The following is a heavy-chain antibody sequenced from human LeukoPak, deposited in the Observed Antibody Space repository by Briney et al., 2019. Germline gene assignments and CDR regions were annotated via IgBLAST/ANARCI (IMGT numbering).Heavy chain of an antibody. J-gene: IGHJ4*02. CDR1: GYTFTGYY. Sequence: ASVKVSCKASGYTFTGYYMHWVRQAPGQGLEWMGWINPNSGGTDYAQKFQGRVTMTRDTSISTAYMELSRLKSDDTAVYYCARGSIVGATFDYFDYWGQGTLVTVSS. CDR3: ARGSIVGATFDYFDY. D-gene: IGHD1-26*01. CDR2: INPNSGGT. V-gene: IGHV1-2*02.